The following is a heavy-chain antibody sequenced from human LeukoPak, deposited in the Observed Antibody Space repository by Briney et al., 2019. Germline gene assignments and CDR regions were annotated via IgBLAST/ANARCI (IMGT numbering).Heavy chain of an antibody. J-gene: IGHJ5*02. CDR2: IYYSGST. CDR3: ARKPGSGNWFDP. V-gene: IGHV4-31*03. D-gene: IGHD2-15*01. CDR1: GGSISSGGYY. Sequence: SSQTPSLTCTVSGGSISSGGYYWSWIRQHPGKGLEWIGYIYYSGSTYYNPSLKSRVTISVDTSKNQFSLKLSSVTAADTAVYYCARKPGSGNWFDPWGQGTLVTVSS.